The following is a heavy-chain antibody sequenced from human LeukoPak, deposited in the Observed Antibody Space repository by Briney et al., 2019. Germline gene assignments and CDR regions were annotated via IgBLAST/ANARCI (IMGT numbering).Heavy chain of an antibody. CDR3: ASQAYGSGSYSRFDY. D-gene: IGHD3-10*01. CDR1: GGSISSYY. CDR2: IYYSGST. V-gene: IGHV4-59*12. Sequence: SETLSLTCTVSGGSISSYYWSWIRQPPGKGLEWIGYIYYSGSTNYNPSLKSRVTISVDTSKNQFSLKLSSVTAADTAVYYCASQAYGSGSYSRFDYWGQGTLVTVSS. J-gene: IGHJ4*02.